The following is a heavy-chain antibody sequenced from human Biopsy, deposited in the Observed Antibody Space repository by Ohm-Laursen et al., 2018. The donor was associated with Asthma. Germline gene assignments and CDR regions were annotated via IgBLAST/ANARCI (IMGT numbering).Heavy chain of an antibody. CDR2: IWKDGNKN. V-gene: IGHV3-33*01. J-gene: IGHJ6*02. CDR3: ARGIYDMDV. Sequence: SLRLSCTASGFTFSKYGMHWVRQAPGKGLEWVALIWKDGNKNYYADSVKGRFTISRDNSKNMLYLQMNSLRAEDTAVYFCARGIYDMDVRGQGTTVTVSS. CDR1: GFTFSKYG.